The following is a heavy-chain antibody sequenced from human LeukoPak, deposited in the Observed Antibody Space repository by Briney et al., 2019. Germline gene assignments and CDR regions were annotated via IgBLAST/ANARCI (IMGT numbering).Heavy chain of an antibody. J-gene: IGHJ4*02. CDR3: AKMGKYSSGEFDY. CDR2: ISSSSSYI. Sequence: GGSLRLSCAASGFTFSSYSMNWVRQAPGKGLEWVSSISSSSSYIYYADSVKGRFTISRDNAKNSLYLQMNSLRAEDTAVYYCAKMGKYSSGEFDYWGQGTLVTVSS. V-gene: IGHV3-21*04. D-gene: IGHD6-19*01. CDR1: GFTFSSYS.